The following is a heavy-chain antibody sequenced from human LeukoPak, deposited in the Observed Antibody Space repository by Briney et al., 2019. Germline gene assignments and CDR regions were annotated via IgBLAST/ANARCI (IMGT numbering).Heavy chain of an antibody. J-gene: IGHJ4*02. CDR1: GFTFDLYA. D-gene: IGHD6-19*01. CDR2: LSRNNNYI. V-gene: IGHV3-21*04. CDR3: AKGVWSSGWYGFDY. Sequence: PGGSLRLSCAASGFTFDLYAFNWVRQAPGKGLEWVSTLSRNNNYIYYSDSVKGRFTISRDDAKNSLYLQMNSLRAEDTALYYCAKGVWSSGWYGFDYWGQGTLVTVSS.